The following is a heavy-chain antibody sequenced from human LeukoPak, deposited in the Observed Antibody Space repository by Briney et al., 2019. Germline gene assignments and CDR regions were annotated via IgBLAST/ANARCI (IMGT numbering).Heavy chain of an antibody. CDR1: GGSISSGGYY. V-gene: IGHV4-31*03. D-gene: IGHD3-3*01. J-gene: IGHJ6*02. CDR3: ARDRRWEEWLSEYYYGMDV. CDR2: IYYSGST. Sequence: SETLSLTCTVSGGSISSGGYYWSWIRQHPGKGLEWIGYIYYSGSTYYNPSLKSRVTISVDTSKNQFSLKLSSVTAADTAVYYCARDRRWEEWLSEYYYGMDVWGQGTTVTVSS.